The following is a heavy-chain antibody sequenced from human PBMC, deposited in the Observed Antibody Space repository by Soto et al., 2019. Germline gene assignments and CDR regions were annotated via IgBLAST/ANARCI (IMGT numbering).Heavy chain of an antibody. CDR3: AKTITTIGVSSTGRGALLDN. D-gene: IGHD3-3*01. V-gene: IGHV3-30*18. Sequence: QVQLVESGGGVVQPGRSLRLSCAASGFTFSVFGMHWVRQAPGKGLEWVAVISNDGNSEHYADSVKGRFTISRDNSKNTFYLQMNSLSVEDTAVYYCAKTITTIGVSSTGRGALLDNWGQGILVCVSS. J-gene: IGHJ4*02. CDR1: GFTFSVFG. CDR2: ISNDGNSE.